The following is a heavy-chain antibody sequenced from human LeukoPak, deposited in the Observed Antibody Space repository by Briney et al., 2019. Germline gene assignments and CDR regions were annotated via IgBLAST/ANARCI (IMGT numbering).Heavy chain of an antibody. J-gene: IGHJ4*02. V-gene: IGHV3-21*01. CDR1: GFTFSSYS. CDR3: ARDARDYVHDY. CDR2: ISSSSSSYI. D-gene: IGHD4-17*01. Sequence: GGSLRLSCAASGFTFSSYSMNWVRQAPGKGLEWVSSISSSSSSYIYYADSVKGRFTISRDNAKNSLYLQMNSLRAEDTAVYYCARDARDYVHDYWGQGTLVTVSS.